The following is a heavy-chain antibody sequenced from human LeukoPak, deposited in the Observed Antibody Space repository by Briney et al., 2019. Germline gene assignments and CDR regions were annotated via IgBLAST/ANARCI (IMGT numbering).Heavy chain of an antibody. J-gene: IGHJ3*02. CDR1: GFTFSSYN. CDR3: ARDRPSSI. Sequence: PGGPLRLSCAASGFTFSSYNMNWVRQAPGKGLEWVSSISSSSIYIYYADSVKGRFTISRDNAKNSLYLQMNSLRAEDTAVYYCARDRPSSIWGQGTMVTVSS. CDR2: ISSSSIYI. V-gene: IGHV3-21*01.